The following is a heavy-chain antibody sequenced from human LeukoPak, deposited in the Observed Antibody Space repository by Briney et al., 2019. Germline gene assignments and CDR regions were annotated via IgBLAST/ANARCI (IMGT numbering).Heavy chain of an antibody. V-gene: IGHV3-23*01. Sequence: GGSLRLSCTASGLSFSNYAMTWVRQAPGKGLEWASVISASGTDTYYADSVKGRFIISRDNSQNTLYLHMNSLRAEDTAVYYCAKDQTAAVGQLDYWGQGTVVTVSS. J-gene: IGHJ4*02. CDR2: ISASGTDT. D-gene: IGHD6-13*01. CDR1: GLSFSNYA. CDR3: AKDQTAAVGQLDY.